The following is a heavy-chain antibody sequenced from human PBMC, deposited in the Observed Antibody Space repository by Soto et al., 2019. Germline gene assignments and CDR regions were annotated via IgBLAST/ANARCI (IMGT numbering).Heavy chain of an antibody. CDR2: IYYNGDT. J-gene: IGHJ5*02. CDR3: AKTQHYDTGGYHFWFEP. Sequence: SETLSLTCSVSGGSINSGGYCWSWIRQHPGKGLEWMGYIYYNGDTNYNPSLRGRLTISRDASETQLTLKLTSVTAADTAVYYCAKTQHYDTGGYHFWFEPWGLGPLVT. V-gene: IGHV4-31*03. CDR1: GGSINSGGYC. D-gene: IGHD3-22*01.